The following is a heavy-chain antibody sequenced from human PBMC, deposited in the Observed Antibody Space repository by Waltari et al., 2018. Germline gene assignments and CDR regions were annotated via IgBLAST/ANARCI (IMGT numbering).Heavy chain of an antibody. Sequence: EVQLLESGGGLVQPGGSLRLSCAASGFTFSSYAMSWVPPAPGKGLEWVSAISGSGGSTYYADSVKGRFTISRDNSKNTLYLQMNSLRAEDTAVYYCAKGVGRITIFGVPDYWGQGTLVTVSS. D-gene: IGHD3-3*01. CDR3: AKGVGRITIFGVPDY. CDR1: GFTFSSYA. V-gene: IGHV3-23*01. J-gene: IGHJ4*02. CDR2: ISGSGGST.